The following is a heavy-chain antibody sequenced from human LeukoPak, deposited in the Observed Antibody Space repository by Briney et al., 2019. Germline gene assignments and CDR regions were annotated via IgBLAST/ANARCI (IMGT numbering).Heavy chain of an antibody. Sequence: GGSLRLSCGASGFIFSNYGMHWVRQAPGKGLEWVAFIRYDGSIKYYADSVKDRLTMSRDNSKNTLYLQMNGLRVEDTAVYYCAKGSAYYFDYWGQGTQVTVSS. CDR3: AKGSAYYFDY. CDR2: IRYDGSIK. V-gene: IGHV3-30*02. CDR1: GFIFSNYG. J-gene: IGHJ4*02.